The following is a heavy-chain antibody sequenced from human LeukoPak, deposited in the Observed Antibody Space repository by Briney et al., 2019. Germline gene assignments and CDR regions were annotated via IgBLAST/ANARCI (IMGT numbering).Heavy chain of an antibody. CDR1: GGSISSSSHY. CDR2: IYYSGST. D-gene: IGHD6-13*01. CDR3: ARWRGVAAARWFDP. V-gene: IGHV4-39*07. Sequence: SETLSLTCTVSGGSISSSSHYWGWIRQPPGKGLEWIGSIYYSGSTYYNPSLKSRVTISVDTSKNQFSLKLSSVTAADTAAYYCARWRGVAAARWFDPWGQGTLVTVSS. J-gene: IGHJ5*02.